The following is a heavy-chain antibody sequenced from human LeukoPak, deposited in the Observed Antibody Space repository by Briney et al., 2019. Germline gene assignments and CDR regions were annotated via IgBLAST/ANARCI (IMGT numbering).Heavy chain of an antibody. CDR3: FGYVYYYYYYMDV. CDR1: GGSIISSNSY. Sequence: PSETLSLTCTVSGGSIISSNSYWAWIRQPPGKGLEWIGYIYYSGSTNYNPSLKSRVTISVDTSKNQFSLKLSSVTAADTAVYYCFGYVYYYYYYMDVWGKGTTVTVSS. V-gene: IGHV4-61*05. D-gene: IGHD5-12*01. J-gene: IGHJ6*03. CDR2: IYYSGST.